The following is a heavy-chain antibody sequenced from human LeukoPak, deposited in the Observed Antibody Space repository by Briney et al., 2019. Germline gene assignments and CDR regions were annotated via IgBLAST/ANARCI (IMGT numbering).Heavy chain of an antibody. J-gene: IGHJ4*02. D-gene: IGHD5-12*01. V-gene: IGHV3-11*01. CDR1: GGSISSSNW. CDR2: ISSSGSTI. Sequence: PSGTLSLTCAVSGGSISSSNWWSWIRQAPGKGLEWVSYISSSGSTIYYADSVKGRFTISRDNAKNSLYLQMNSLRAEDTAVYYCARDDGSYGGYDAIDYWGQGTLVTVSS. CDR3: ARDDGSYGGYDAIDY.